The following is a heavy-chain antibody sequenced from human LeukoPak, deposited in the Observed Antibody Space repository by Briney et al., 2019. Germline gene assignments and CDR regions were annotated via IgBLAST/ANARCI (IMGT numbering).Heavy chain of an antibody. V-gene: IGHV3-23*01. CDR3: AKDDYDTSDFDY. D-gene: IGHD3-22*01. CDR1: GFAFSSYA. Sequence: QPGGSLRLSCAASGFAFSSYAMSWVRQAPGKGLEWVSAVSGSGGSTYYADSVKGRFTISRDNSKITLYLQMNSLRAEDSAVYYCAKDDYDTSDFDYWGQGTLVTVSS. CDR2: VSGSGGST. J-gene: IGHJ4*02.